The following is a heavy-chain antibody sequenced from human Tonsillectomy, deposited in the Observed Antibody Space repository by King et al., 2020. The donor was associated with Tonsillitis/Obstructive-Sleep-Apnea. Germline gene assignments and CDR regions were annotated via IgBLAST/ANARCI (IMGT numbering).Heavy chain of an antibody. V-gene: IGHV1-46*01. Sequence: QLVQSGAEVKKPGASVKVSCKASGDTFTTYYIHWIRQAPGQGREWVGVINPSDGITTYAQKFHGRVTMTRDTSTSTVYMELSSLRSEDTAVYYCARDDLVCRYIDYWGQGTLVTVSS. J-gene: IGHJ4*02. CDR3: ARDDLVCRYIDY. D-gene: IGHD2-2*01. CDR2: INPSDGIT. CDR1: GDTFTTYY.